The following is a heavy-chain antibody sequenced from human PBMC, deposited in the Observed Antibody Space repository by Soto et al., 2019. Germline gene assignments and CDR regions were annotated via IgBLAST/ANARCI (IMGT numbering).Heavy chain of an antibody. CDR3: AKYLECTSAVRAFDI. Sequence: QAGGSLRLSCAVSGITLSDCAMSWVRQAPGKGLEWVSVVSGDGTTTYYADSVKGRFTTSRDTSKNTVSLLMNGLRAEDTAIYYCAKYLECTSAVRAFDIWGQGTMVTVSS. J-gene: IGHJ3*02. CDR2: VSGDGTTT. D-gene: IGHD2-2*01. V-gene: IGHV3-23*01. CDR1: GITLSDCA.